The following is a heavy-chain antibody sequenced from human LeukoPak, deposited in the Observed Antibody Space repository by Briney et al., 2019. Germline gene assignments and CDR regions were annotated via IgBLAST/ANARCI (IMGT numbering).Heavy chain of an antibody. CDR1: GFTFSSYS. CDR3: ARGGDDSSGYYHFDY. Sequence: GGSLRLSCAASGFTFSSYSMNWVRQAPGKGLEWVSYISSSSSTIYYADSVKGRFTISRDNAKSSLYLQMNSLRAEDTAVYYCARGGDDSSGYYHFDYWGQGTLVTVSS. D-gene: IGHD3-22*01. J-gene: IGHJ4*02. V-gene: IGHV3-48*04. CDR2: ISSSSSTI.